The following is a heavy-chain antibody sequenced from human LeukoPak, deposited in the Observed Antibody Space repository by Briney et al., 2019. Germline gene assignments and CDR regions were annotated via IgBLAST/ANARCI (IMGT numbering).Heavy chain of an antibody. CDR1: GITFHNYA. CDR3: ATSTATTYY. CDR2: IGGSGGST. V-gene: IGHV3-23*01. D-gene: IGHD4-11*01. J-gene: IGHJ4*02. Sequence: GGSLRLSCVASGITFHNYAMNWVRQAPGKGLEWVSVIGGSGGSTYYVDSVKGRFTISRDNSKNILYLQLNSLRAEDTAIYYCATSTATTYYWGQGTLVTVSS.